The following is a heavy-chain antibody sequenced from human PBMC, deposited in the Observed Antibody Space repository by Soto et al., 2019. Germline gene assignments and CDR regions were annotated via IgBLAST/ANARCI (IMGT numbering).Heavy chain of an antibody. CDR3: AIERGGYSYGYPWFDP. CDR2: IIPIFGTA. V-gene: IGHV1-69*14. Sequence: QVQLVQSGAEVKKPGSSVKVSCKASGGTFSNYAVSWVRQAPGQGLEWMGGIIPIFGTANYAQKFKGRVTITADKSTSTAYVVLSSPRSDDTAVYYCAIERGGYSYGYPWFDPWGQGTLVTVSS. J-gene: IGHJ5*02. CDR1: GGTFSNYA. D-gene: IGHD5-18*01.